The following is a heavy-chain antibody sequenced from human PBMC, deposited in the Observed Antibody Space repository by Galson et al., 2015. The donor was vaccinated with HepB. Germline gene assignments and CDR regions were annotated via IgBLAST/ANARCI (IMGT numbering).Heavy chain of an antibody. CDR1: GFTFSSYG. J-gene: IGHJ4*02. CDR3: AREGGLYGGNRYYFDY. D-gene: IGHD4-23*01. CDR2: IWYDGSNK. V-gene: IGHV3-33*08. Sequence: SLRLSCAASGFTFSSYGMHWVRQAPGKGLEWVAVIWYDGSNKYYADSVKGRFTISRDNSKNTLYLQMNSLRAEDTAVYYCAREGGLYGGNRYYFDYWGQGTLVTVSS.